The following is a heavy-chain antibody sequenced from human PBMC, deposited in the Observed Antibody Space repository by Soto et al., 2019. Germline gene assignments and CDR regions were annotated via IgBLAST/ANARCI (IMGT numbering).Heavy chain of an antibody. CDR1: GYTFTSYY. CDR2: INPSGGST. Sequence: QVQLVQSGAEVKKPGASVKVSCKASGYTFTSYYMHWVRQAPGQGLEWMGIINPSGGSTSYAQKLPGRVTMTRDKSRRPVYMELGSLRSGGTAVYYCARSLRGGGATVTTSYFDCWGQGTLVTVSS. D-gene: IGHD4-17*01. J-gene: IGHJ4*02. V-gene: IGHV1-46*03. CDR3: ARSLRGGGATVTTSYFDC.